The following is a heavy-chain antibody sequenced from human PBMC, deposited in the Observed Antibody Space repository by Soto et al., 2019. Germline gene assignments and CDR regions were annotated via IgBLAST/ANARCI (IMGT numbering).Heavy chain of an antibody. D-gene: IGHD3-22*01. J-gene: IGHJ6*02. Sequence: GGSLRLSCAACGFTLSSYAVRWVRQAPGKGLEWVAVISYDGSNKYYADSVKGRFTISRDNSKNTLYLQMNSLRAEDTAVYYCARDRGDSSGYYYVYYYYGMDVWGQGTTVTVSS. CDR1: GFTLSSYA. CDR3: ARDRGDSSGYYYVYYYYGMDV. V-gene: IGHV3-30-3*01. CDR2: ISYDGSNK.